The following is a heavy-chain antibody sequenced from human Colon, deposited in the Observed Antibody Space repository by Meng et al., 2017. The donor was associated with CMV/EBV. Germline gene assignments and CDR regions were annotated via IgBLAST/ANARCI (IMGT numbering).Heavy chain of an antibody. CDR3: AKDWTQDGLFTFDF. Sequence: SCSASGFAFSAFSMNWVRQSPSKGLQWVSIIYQDGRQFYADSVRGRFIISRDNSKNQVFLQMTDLRADDTATYFCAKDWTQDGLFTFDFWGQGTVVTVSS. J-gene: IGHJ4*02. V-gene: IGHV3-23*03. CDR2: IYQDGRQ. D-gene: IGHD1-1*01. CDR1: GFAFSAFS.